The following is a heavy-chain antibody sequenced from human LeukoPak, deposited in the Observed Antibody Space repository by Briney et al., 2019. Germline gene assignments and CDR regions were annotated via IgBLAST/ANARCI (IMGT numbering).Heavy chain of an antibody. D-gene: IGHD6-19*01. CDR3: ATNPVAGMSWYFDL. J-gene: IGHJ2*01. V-gene: IGHV3-23*01. CDR1: GFTFSSYG. CDR2: ISGSGSNT. Sequence: GGSLRLSCAASGFTFSSYGMSWVRQAPGKGLEWVSSISGSGSNTYYADSVRGRFTISRDDAKKSLFLQMNSLRVEDTAVYYCATNPVAGMSWYFDLWGRGTLVTVSS.